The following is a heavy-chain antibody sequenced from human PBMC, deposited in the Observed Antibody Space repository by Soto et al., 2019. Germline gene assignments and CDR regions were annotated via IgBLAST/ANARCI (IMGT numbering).Heavy chain of an antibody. Sequence: GGSLRLFCAASGCTFSSYAMSWVRQAPGKGLEWVSAISGSGGSTYYADSVKGRFTISRDNAKNSLYLQMNSLRDEDTAVYYCARPEYSSSSYGMDVWGQGTTVTVSS. CDR2: ISGSGGST. J-gene: IGHJ6*02. CDR1: GCTFSSYA. D-gene: IGHD6-6*01. CDR3: ARPEYSSSSYGMDV. V-gene: IGHV3-23*01.